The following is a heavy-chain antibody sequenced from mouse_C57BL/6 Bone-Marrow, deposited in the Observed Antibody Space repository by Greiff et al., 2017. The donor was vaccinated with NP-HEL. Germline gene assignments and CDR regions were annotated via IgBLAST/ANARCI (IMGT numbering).Heavy chain of an antibody. J-gene: IGHJ2*01. V-gene: IGHV1-64*01. Sequence: QVQLQQSGAELVKPGASVKLSCKASGYTFTSYWMHWVKQRPGQGLEWIGMIHPNSGSTNYNEKFKSKATLTVDKSSSTAYMQLSSLTSEDSAVYYCAREGFQYYFDYWDQGTTLTVSS. CDR1: GYTFTSYW. CDR2: IHPNSGST. CDR3: AREGFQYYFDY.